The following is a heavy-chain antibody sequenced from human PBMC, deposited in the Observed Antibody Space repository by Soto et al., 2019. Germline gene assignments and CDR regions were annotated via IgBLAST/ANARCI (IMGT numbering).Heavy chain of an antibody. J-gene: IGHJ1*01. CDR2: ISGGGSTT. V-gene: IGHV3-23*01. CDR3: ARDQASGGTHSGLLSY. CDR1: GFTFSSYA. D-gene: IGHD6-13*01. Sequence: LRLSCEASGFTFSSYAMRWVRQAPGKGLEWVSGISGGGSTTYYADSVKGRFTISRDNSKNTLYLQVNSLRAEDTAVYYCARDQASGGTHSGLLSYCGRGTLDTVSS.